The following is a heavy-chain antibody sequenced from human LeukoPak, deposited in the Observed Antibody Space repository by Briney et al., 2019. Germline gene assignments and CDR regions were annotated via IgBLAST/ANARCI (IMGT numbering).Heavy chain of an antibody. J-gene: IGHJ4*02. CDR1: GFTVSTNY. V-gene: IGHV3-66*01. D-gene: IGHD4-17*01. CDR3: ARGPMTTVRPIDY. Sequence: GGSLRLSCAASGFTVSTNYMTWVRQAPGKGLEWVSLIYVSGSTYYADSVKGRFTISRDNSKNTLYLQMNRLRAEDTAVYYCARGPMTTVRPIDYWGQGTLVTVSS. CDR2: IYVSGST.